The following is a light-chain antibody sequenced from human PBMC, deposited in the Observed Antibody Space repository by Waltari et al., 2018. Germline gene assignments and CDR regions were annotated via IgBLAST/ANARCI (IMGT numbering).Light chain of an antibody. V-gene: IGKV3-20*01. J-gene: IGKJ1*01. CDR2: GTS. Sequence: IVLTQSPGTLSLSPGERATLACRASQSVGRSLAWYQQKPGQAPMLLIYGTSRRATGIPDRFSGSESGTDFSLTISILEPEDFAVYYCQHYLRLPATFGQGTKVEI. CDR3: QHYLRLPAT. CDR1: QSVGRS.